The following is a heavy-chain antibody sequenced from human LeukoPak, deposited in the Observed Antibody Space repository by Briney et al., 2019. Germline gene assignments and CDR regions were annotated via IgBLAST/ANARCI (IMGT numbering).Heavy chain of an antibody. CDR3: ATQMLGYNWFDP. D-gene: IGHD2-8*01. CDR1: GYTLTELS. Sequence: ASVKVSCRVSGYTLTELSMHWVRQAPGKGREWMGGFDPEDGETIYAQKFQGRVTMTEDTSTDTAYMELSSLRSEDTAVYYCATQMLGYNWFDPWGQGTLVTVSS. J-gene: IGHJ5*02. V-gene: IGHV1-24*01. CDR2: FDPEDGET.